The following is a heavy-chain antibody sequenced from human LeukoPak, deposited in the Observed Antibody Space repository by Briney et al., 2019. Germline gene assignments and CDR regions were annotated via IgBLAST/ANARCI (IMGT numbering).Heavy chain of an antibody. CDR3: ARRADYSSSSLPGVFDY. D-gene: IGHD6-6*01. CDR2: ICYSGST. Sequence: PSETLSLTCTVSGGSISSYYWNWIRQPPGKALEWIGYICYSGSTNYYPSLKSRVTTSVDTSKNQFSLKLGSVTAADTAVYYCARRADYSSSSLPGVFDYWGQGTLVTVSS. CDR1: GGSISSYY. V-gene: IGHV4-59*08. J-gene: IGHJ4*02.